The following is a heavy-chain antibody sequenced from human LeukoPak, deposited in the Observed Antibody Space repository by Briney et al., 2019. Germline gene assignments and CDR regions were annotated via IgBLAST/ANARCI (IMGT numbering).Heavy chain of an antibody. CDR3: AREDPQTTVPEGMDV. CDR1: GGSISHYY. J-gene: IGHJ6*02. D-gene: IGHD4-17*01. CDR2: IYYSGTT. V-gene: IGHV4-59*01. Sequence: SETLSLTCTVSGGSISHYYWIWIRQSPGKGLEWIGYIYYSGTTNYNPSLKSRFTISVDTSRNQFSLQLRSVTAADTAVYYCAREDPQTTVPEGMDVWGQGTTVIVSS.